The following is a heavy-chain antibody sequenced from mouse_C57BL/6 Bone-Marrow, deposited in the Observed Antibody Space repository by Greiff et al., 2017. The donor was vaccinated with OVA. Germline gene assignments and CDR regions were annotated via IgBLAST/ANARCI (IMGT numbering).Heavy chain of an antibody. D-gene: IGHD1-1*01. Sequence: QVQLKESGPGLVQPSQSLSITCTVSGFSLTSYGVHWVRQSPGKGLELLGVIWSGGITDYNAAFISRLSISKDNSKSQVFFKMNSLQADDTAIYYCARNDYGSSYHWYFDVWGTGTTVTVSS. CDR1: GFSLTSYG. CDR3: ARNDYGSSYHWYFDV. J-gene: IGHJ1*03. CDR2: IWSGGIT. V-gene: IGHV2-2*01.